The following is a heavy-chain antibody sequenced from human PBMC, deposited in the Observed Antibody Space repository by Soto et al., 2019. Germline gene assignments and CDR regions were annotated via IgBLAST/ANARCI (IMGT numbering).Heavy chain of an antibody. D-gene: IGHD3-10*01. Sequence: GGSLRLSCAASGFTFSNYWIHWVRQAPGKGLVWVSRLNSDGSSTNYADSVKGRFTISRDNAKNTPYLQMNSLRAEDTAVYYCARGSAGSGSGSFDYWGQGTLVTVSS. CDR1: GFTFSNYW. CDR2: LNSDGSST. CDR3: ARGSAGSGSGSFDY. J-gene: IGHJ4*02. V-gene: IGHV3-74*01.